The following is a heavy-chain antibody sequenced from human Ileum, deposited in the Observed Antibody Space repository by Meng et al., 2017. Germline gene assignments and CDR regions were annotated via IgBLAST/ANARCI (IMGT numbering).Heavy chain of an antibody. V-gene: IGHV4-61*08. D-gene: IGHD7-27*01. Sequence: VQLQGLGPGLCRPSETPSLTCTVSGGSVSTSDSQWGWIRQPPGKGLEWIGYAGTNYNPSLKSRVTISVDTSKRQFSLKLTSVTAADTAVYYCARDHWGSLDYWARESWSPSPQ. CDR3: ARDHWGSLDY. CDR2: AGT. J-gene: IGHJ4*02. CDR1: GGSVSTSDSQ.